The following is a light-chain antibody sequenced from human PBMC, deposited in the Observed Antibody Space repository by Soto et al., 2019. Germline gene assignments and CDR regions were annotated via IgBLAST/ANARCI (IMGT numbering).Light chain of an antibody. CDR3: TSYTSIRTWV. J-gene: IGLJ3*02. CDR1: SSDVGNYNR. V-gene: IGLV2-18*02. Sequence: QSALTQPPSVSGSPGQSVTISCTGTSSDVGNYNRVSWYQQPPGTAPKLMIYEVTNRPSGVPNRFSASKSGNTASLTISGLQAEDAADYYCTSYTSIRTWVFGGGTKLTVL. CDR2: EVT.